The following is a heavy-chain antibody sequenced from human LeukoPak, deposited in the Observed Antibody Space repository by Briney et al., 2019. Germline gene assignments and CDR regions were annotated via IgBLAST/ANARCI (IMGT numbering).Heavy chain of an antibody. CDR1: GFTFSSYR. J-gene: IGHJ4*02. CDR3: ASFGPLIGYSYAVDY. CDR2: ISSSSSYI. Sequence: GGSLRLSCAASGFTFSSYRMNWVRQAPGKGLEWVPSISSSSSYIYYADSVKGRFTISRDNAKNSLYLQMNSLRAEDTAVYYCASFGPLIGYSYAVDYWGQGTLVTVSS. D-gene: IGHD5-18*01. V-gene: IGHV3-21*06.